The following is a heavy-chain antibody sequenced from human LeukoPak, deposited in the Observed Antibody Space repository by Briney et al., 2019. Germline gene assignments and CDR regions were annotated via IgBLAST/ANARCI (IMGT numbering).Heavy chain of an antibody. Sequence: GGSLRLSCAPSGFTFSRYRMSWVRQAPGKGLEWGANIKEDGSQKYYVDSVKGRFTISRDNSKNSLYLQMNSLRAEDTAVYSCARVHGYGVLRVWFDPWGQGTLVTVSS. D-gene: IGHD4-17*01. J-gene: IGHJ5*02. CDR2: IKEDGSQK. CDR3: ARVHGYGVLRVWFDP. V-gene: IGHV3-7*04. CDR1: GFTFSRYR.